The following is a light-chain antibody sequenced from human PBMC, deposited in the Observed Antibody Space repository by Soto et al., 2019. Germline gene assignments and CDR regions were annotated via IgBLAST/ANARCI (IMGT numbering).Light chain of an antibody. V-gene: IGKV3-20*01. CDR2: EAS. CDR1: QRGSSRN. Sequence: EIVLTQSPGTLSLSPRERATLSCRASQRGSSRNLAWYQQKPGQAPRLLIYEASSRATGIPARFSGSGSVTEFTLTINRLEPEDFAVYFCQQYSDLPYTFGQGTKLEVK. CDR3: QQYSDLPYT. J-gene: IGKJ2*01.